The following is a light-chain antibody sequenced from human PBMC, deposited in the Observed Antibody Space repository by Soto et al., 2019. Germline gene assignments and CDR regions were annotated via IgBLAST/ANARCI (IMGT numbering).Light chain of an antibody. CDR3: SSCTSSSTFV. V-gene: IGLV2-14*01. CDR1: SSDVGGYNC. CDR2: DVS. Sequence: QSALTQSASVSGSPGQSITISCTGTSSDVGGYNCASWYQQHPGRAPKLMINDVSNRPSGVSNRFSGSKSGNTASLTISGLQAEDEADYYCSSCTSSSTFVFGTGTKVTVL. J-gene: IGLJ1*01.